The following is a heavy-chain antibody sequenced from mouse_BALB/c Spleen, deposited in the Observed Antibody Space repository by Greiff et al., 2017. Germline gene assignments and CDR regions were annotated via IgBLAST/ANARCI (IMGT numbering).Heavy chain of an antibody. CDR3: ARNGYGNLYWYFDV. J-gene: IGHJ1*01. Sequence: VKLMESGPGLVQPSQSLSITCTVSGFSLTSYGVHWVRQSPGKGLEWLGVIWSGGSTDYNAAFISRLSISKDNSKSQVFFKMNSLQANDTAIYYCARNGYGNLYWYFDVWGAGTTVTVSS. CDR1: GFSLTSYG. D-gene: IGHD2-10*02. CDR2: IWSGGST. V-gene: IGHV2-2*02.